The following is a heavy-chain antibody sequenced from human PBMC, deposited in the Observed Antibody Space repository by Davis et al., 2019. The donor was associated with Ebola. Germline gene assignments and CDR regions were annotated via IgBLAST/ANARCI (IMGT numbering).Heavy chain of an antibody. J-gene: IGHJ4*02. V-gene: IGHV5-51*01. CDR1: GYSFPSYW. D-gene: IGHD3-9*01. CDR3: ARQGDILTGYGYYFDY. Sequence: GESLKISCQGSGYSFPSYWIGWVRQMPGKGLEWMGIIYPGDSDTRYSPSFQGQVTISADKSISTAYLQWSSLKASDTAMYYCARQGDILTGYGYYFDYWGQGTLVTVSS. CDR2: IYPGDSDT.